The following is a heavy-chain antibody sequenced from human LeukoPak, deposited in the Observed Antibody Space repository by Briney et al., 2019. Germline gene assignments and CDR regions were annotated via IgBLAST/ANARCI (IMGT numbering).Heavy chain of an antibody. CDR2: IIPIFGTA. CDR1: GGTFSSYA. J-gene: IGHJ6*03. V-gene: IGHV1-69*06. CDR3: ARGPEGYYYYYYMDV. Sequence: SVKVSCKASGGTFSSYAISWVRQAPGQGLEWMGGIIPIFGTANYAQKFQGRVTITADKSTSTAYMELSSLRSEDTAVYYCARGPEGYYYYYYMDVWGKGTTVTVSS.